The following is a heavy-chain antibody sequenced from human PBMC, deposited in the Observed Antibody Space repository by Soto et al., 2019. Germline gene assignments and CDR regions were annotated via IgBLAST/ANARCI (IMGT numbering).Heavy chain of an antibody. Sequence: EVQLVETGGGLIQPGGSLRLSCAASGFTVSNNYMSWVRQAPGKVLECVSIIYSGGTTYYADSVRGRFTISRDHSKNTLYLKMNSLRSDDTAVYFCARNQPVTTLGYWGQGSLVTVPS. CDR2: IYSGGTT. V-gene: IGHV3-53*02. J-gene: IGHJ4*02. CDR3: ARNQPVTTLGY. D-gene: IGHD3-22*01. CDR1: GFTVSNNY.